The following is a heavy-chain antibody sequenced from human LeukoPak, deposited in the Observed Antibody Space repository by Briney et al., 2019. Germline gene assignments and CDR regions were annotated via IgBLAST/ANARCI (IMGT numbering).Heavy chain of an antibody. V-gene: IGHV1-18*01. CDR3: ARDLPETDSSGVDY. CDR2: ISAYNGNT. J-gene: IGHJ4*02. Sequence: GASVKVSCKASGYTFTRYGISWVRQAPGQGLEWMGWISAYNGNTNYAQKLQGRVTMTTDTYTSTAYMELRSLRSDDTAVYYCARDLPETDSSGVDYWGQGTLVTVSS. D-gene: IGHD3-22*01. CDR1: GYTFTRYG.